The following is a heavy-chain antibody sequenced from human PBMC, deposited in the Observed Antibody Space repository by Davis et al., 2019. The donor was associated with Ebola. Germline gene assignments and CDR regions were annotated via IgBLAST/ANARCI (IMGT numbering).Heavy chain of an antibody. J-gene: IGHJ3*02. V-gene: IGHV4-38-2*02. D-gene: IGHD3-10*01. Sequence: PSETLSLTCTVSGYSISSGYYWGWIRQPPGKGLEWIGSIYHSGSTYYNPSLKSRVTISVDTSKNQFSLKLSSVTAADTAVYYCARADLKDGEGMFDIWGQGTMVTVSS. CDR1: GYSISSGYY. CDR2: IYHSGST. CDR3: ARADLKDGEGMFDI.